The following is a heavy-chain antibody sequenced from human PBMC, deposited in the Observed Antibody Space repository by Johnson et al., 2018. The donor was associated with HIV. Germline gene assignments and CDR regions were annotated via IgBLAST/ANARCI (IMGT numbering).Heavy chain of an antibody. CDR2: ISYDGSNK. CDR1: GFTFSSYA. CDR3: AKEDYYGSGSYDAFDI. D-gene: IGHD3-10*01. V-gene: IGHV3-30*04. J-gene: IGHJ3*02. Sequence: QVQLVESGGGVVQPGGSLRLSCAASGFTFSSYAMHWVRQAPGKGLEWVAVISYDGSNKYYADYVKGRFTISRDNYKNTLYLQMNSLRAEDTAVYYCAKEDYYGSGSYDAFDIWGQGTMVTVSS.